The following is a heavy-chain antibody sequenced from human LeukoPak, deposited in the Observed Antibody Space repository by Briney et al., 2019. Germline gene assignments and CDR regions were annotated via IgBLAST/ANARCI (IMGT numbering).Heavy chain of an antibody. D-gene: IGHD6-13*01. J-gene: IGHJ4*02. V-gene: IGHV4-59*08. CDR3: ARVLAIAAAGTYYFDY. CDR1: GGSISSHY. Sequence: KASETLSLTCSVSGGSISSHYWSWIRQPPGKGLEWIGYIYYSGSTKYNPSLKSRVTISVDTSKNQFSLKLSSVTAADTAVYYCARVLAIAAAGTYYFDYWGQGTLVTVSS. CDR2: IYYSGST.